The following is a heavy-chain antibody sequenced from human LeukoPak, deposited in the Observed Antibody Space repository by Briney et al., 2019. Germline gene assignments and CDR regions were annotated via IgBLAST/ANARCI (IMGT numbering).Heavy chain of an antibody. D-gene: IGHD6-19*01. CDR1: GYSFTSYW. CDR3: ARQAVPGYSSGWYYFDY. CDR2: IYPGDSDT. V-gene: IGHV5-51*01. Sequence: GESLKISCKGSGYSFTSYWIGWVRQMPGKGLEWMGIIYPGDSDTRYSPSFQGQVTISADKSISTAYLQWSSLKASDTAMYYCARQAVPGYSSGWYYFDYWAREPWSPSPQ. J-gene: IGHJ4*02.